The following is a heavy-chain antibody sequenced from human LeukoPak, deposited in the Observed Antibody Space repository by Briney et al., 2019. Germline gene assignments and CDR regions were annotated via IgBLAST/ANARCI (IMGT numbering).Heavy chain of an antibody. V-gene: IGHV4-61*02. CDR2: IYSSVTM. CDR3: ASGGSGSYSY. Sequence: SETLSLTCTVSGGSINSRSYYWSWIRQPAGKGLEWIGRIYSSVTMNYNPSLKSRVTISLDTSKNQFSLKLSSVTAADTAVYYCASGGSGSYSYWGQGTPVTVSS. CDR1: GGSINSRSYY. J-gene: IGHJ4*02. D-gene: IGHD1-26*01.